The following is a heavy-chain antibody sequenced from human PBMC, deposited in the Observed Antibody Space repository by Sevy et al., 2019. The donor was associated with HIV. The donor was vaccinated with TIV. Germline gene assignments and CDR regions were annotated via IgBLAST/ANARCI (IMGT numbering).Heavy chain of an antibody. CDR1: GFNLENFW. D-gene: IGHD6-19*01. CDR3: VRAVQSDGSF. CDR2: IRQDGSEI. J-gene: IGHJ4*02. V-gene: IGHV3-7*01. Sequence: GGSLRLSCVASGFNLENFWMNWVRQAPGKGLEWVANIRQDGSEIYHVASVKGRFTISRDNARNLVYLQMNSLRVEDTALYYCVRAVQSDGSFRGQGALVTVSS.